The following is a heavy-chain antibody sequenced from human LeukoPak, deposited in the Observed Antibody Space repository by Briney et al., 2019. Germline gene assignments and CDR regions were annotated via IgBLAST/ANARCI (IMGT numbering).Heavy chain of an antibody. CDR1: GYTFTSYD. V-gene: IGHV1-8*01. J-gene: IGHJ4*02. CDR3: ARNVPRTGDFYY. Sequence: ASVKVSCKASGYTFTSYDINWVRQATGQGLEWMGWMNPDSGNTGYAQKFQGRITLTRDTSISTAYMELSSLRSEDTAVYYCARNVPRTGDFYYWGQGTLVTVPS. CDR2: MNPDSGNT. D-gene: IGHD7-27*01.